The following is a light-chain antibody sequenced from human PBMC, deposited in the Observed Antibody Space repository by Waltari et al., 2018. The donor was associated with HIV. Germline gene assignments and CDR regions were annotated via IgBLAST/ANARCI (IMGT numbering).Light chain of an antibody. CDR1: QSVARD. CDR3: HQYSKWPIYT. Sequence: PGGRATLSCKTSQSVARDLAWYQQKPGLPPRLLIFDASTRATGTPDRFSGSGSGTDFTLTISSLQSEDFAVYYCHQYSKWPIYTFGQGTKLE. CDR2: DAS. V-gene: IGKV3-15*01. J-gene: IGKJ2*01.